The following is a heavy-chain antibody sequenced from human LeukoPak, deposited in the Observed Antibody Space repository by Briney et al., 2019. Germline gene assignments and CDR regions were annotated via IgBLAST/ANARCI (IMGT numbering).Heavy chain of an antibody. V-gene: IGHV3-48*03. Sequence: PGGSLRLSCAASGFTFSSYEMNWVRQAPGKGLEWVSYISSSGSTIYYADSVKGRFTISRDNAKNSLYLQMNNLRAEDTAVYYCASNSYGAFDYWGQGTLVTVSS. J-gene: IGHJ4*02. CDR2: ISSSGSTI. CDR3: ASNSYGAFDY. CDR1: GFTFSSYE. D-gene: IGHD5-18*01.